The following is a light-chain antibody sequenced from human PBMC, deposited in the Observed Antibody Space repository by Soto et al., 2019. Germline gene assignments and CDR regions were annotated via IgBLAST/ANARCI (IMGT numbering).Light chain of an antibody. CDR2: GAS. CDR1: QSVSNF. CDR3: QQYSNWPSWT. V-gene: IGKV3-15*01. J-gene: IGKJ1*01. Sequence: ENVMTQSPATLSMSPGERATLSCRASQSVSNFLAWYQQKPGQTPRLLIYGASTRATGIPARFSGSGSGTEFTLTISSLQSEDFAVYYCQQYSNWPSWTFGQGTKVEVK.